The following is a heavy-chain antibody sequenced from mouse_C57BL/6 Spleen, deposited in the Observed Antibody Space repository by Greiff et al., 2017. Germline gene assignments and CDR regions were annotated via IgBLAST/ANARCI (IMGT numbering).Heavy chain of an antibody. CDR1: GYTFTDYY. D-gene: IGHD1-1*01. CDR3: ARWDYYGSSYYYAMDY. Sequence: EVQLQESGPVLVKPGASVKMSCKASGYTFTDYYMNWVKQSHGKSLEWIGVINPYNGGTSYNQKFKGKATLTVDKSSSTAYMELNSLTSEDSAVYYCARWDYYGSSYYYAMDYWGQGTSVTVSS. V-gene: IGHV1-19*01. J-gene: IGHJ4*01. CDR2: INPYNGGT.